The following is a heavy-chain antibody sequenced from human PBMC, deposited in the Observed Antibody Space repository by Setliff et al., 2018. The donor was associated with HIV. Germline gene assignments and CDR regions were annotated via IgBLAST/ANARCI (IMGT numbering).Heavy chain of an antibody. V-gene: IGHV4-34*01. CDR3: ARGSRQLTIFGVVFKTNYYLMDV. CDR1: GGSFSGYY. J-gene: IGHJ6*03. CDR2: INHDRTT. Sequence: KPSETLSLTCAVYGGSFSGYYWSWIRQPPGKGLEWIGEINHDRTTNYNPSLKSRVTISVDTSKNQFSLTLNSVTAADTAVYYCARGSRQLTIFGVVFKTNYYLMDVWGKGTAVTSP. D-gene: IGHD3-3*01.